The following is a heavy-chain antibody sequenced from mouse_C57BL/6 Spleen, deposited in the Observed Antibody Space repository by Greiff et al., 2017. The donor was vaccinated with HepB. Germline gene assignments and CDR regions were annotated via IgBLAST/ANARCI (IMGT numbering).Heavy chain of an antibody. J-gene: IGHJ1*01. Sequence: VQLQQSGAELVKPGASVKLSCKASGYTFTSYWMHWVKQRPGQGLEWIGMIHPNSGSTNYNEKFKSKATLTVDKSSSTAYMQLSSLTSEDSAVYYCAREGDDYGSSFPYWYFDVWGPGTTVTVSS. CDR1: GYTFTSYW. CDR3: AREGDDYGSSFPYWYFDV. CDR2: IHPNSGST. D-gene: IGHD1-1*01. V-gene: IGHV1-64*01.